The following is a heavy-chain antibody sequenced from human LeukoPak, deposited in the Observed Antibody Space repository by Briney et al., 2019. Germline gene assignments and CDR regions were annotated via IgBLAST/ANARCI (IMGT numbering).Heavy chain of an antibody. CDR2: IWFDGSDK. D-gene: IGHD3-10*01. CDR3: ARDYYVSGDY. Sequence: GGSLRLSCAASGFTFRSYGMHWVRQAPGKGLEWVAVIWFDGSDKYYSDSVKGRFTISRDNAKNSLYLQMISLRAEDTAVYYCARDYYVSGDYWGQGTLVTVSS. CDR1: GFTFRSYG. J-gene: IGHJ4*02. V-gene: IGHV3-33*01.